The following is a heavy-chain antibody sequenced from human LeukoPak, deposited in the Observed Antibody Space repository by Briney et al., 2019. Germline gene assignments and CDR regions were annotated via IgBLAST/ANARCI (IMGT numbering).Heavy chain of an antibody. V-gene: IGHV3-48*04. J-gene: IGHJ4*02. Sequence: PGGSLRLSCAASGFTFSSYSMNWVRQAPGKGLEWVSYISSSGSTIYYADSVKGQFTISRDNAKNSLYLQMNSLRAEDTAVYYCARQATDITIFGVVIDYYFDYWGQGTLVTVSS. CDR2: ISSSGSTI. CDR3: ARQATDITIFGVVIDYYFDY. D-gene: IGHD3-3*01. CDR1: GFTFSSYS.